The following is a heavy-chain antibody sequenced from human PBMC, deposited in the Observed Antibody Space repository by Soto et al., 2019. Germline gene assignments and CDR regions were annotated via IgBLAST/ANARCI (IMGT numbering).Heavy chain of an antibody. V-gene: IGHV1-18*01. CDR3: ARDLYDFWSGHYYGMDV. J-gene: IGHJ6*02. D-gene: IGHD3-3*01. CDR2: ISAYNGNT. CDR1: GYTFTSYG. Sequence: ASVKVSCKASGYTFTSYGISWVRQAPGQGLEWMGWISAYNGNTNYAQKLQGRVTVTTDTSTSTAYMELRSLRSDDTSVYYFARDLYDFWSGHYYGMDVWGQGTTVTVSS.